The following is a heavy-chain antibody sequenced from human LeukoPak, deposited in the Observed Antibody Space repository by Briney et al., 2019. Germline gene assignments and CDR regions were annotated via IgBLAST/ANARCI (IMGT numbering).Heavy chain of an antibody. CDR3: ARCKGGWSDHFYGMDV. CDR1: GFTLRVNY. D-gene: IGHD6-19*01. CDR2: IYSDGTT. Sequence: GGSLRLSCVASGFTLRVNYMTWIRQTPGRGLEWVSVIYSDGTTKYADSAKGRFTISRDNSKSMVYLQMDRLRAEDTADYYCARCKGGWSDHFYGMDVWGQGTTVTVSS. J-gene: IGHJ6*02. V-gene: IGHV3-53*01.